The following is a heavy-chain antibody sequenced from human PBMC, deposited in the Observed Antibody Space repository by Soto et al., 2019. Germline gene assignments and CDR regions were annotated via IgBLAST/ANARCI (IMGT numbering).Heavy chain of an antibody. V-gene: IGHV4-4*07. CDR3: ARERTYKMSGDDNLDI. Sequence: SENLPVTYTPSGGSLSHCNWNWVRQSAGKGLEWIGRIYSNGKAYYNPSLKSRVTMSLDTLNNQVSLRLSSVTAADTAKYYCARERTYKMSGDDNLDIWGLGTMVT. CDR2: IYSNGKA. CDR1: GGSLSHCN. D-gene: IGHD3-9*01. J-gene: IGHJ3*02.